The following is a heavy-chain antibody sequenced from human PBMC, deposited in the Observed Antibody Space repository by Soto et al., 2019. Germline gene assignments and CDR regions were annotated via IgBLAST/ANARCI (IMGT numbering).Heavy chain of an antibody. CDR2: INHSGST. CDR3: ARSTRDYGDAFDI. CDR1: GGSFSGYY. D-gene: IGHD4-17*01. V-gene: IGHV4-34*01. Sequence: PSETLSLTCAVYGGSFSGYYWSWIRQPPGKGLEWIGEINHSGSTNYNPSLKSRVTISVDTSKNQFSLKLSSVTAADTAVYYCARSTRDYGDAFDIWGQGTMVTVSS. J-gene: IGHJ3*02.